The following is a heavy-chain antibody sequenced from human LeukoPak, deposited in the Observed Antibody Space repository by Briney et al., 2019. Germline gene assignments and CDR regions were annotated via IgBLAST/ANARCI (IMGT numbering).Heavy chain of an antibody. J-gene: IGHJ4*02. CDR2: IKSDGSDT. CDR1: GFTFSTYW. D-gene: IGHD3/OR15-3a*01. CDR3: ARGFWTGVEY. V-gene: IGHV3-74*01. Sequence: GGSLRLSCAASGFTFSTYWMHWVRQVPGEGLVWVSRIKSDGSDTSYADSVKGRFTISRDNAKNTLYLQMNGLRAEDTAVYYCARGFWTGVEYWGQGALVTVSS.